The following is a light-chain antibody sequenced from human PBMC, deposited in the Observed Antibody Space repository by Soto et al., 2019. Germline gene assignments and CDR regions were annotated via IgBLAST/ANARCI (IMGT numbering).Light chain of an antibody. V-gene: IGLV2-14*01. CDR1: SSDVGSYNY. Sequence: QSALTQPASVSGSPGQSITISCIGTSSDVGSYNYVSWYQQHPGKAPKLIIYEVGNRPSGVSNRFSGSKSGNTASLTISGLQAEDEADYYCSSYTSSTTVVFGGGTKLTVL. CDR2: EVG. J-gene: IGLJ2*01. CDR3: SSYTSSTTVV.